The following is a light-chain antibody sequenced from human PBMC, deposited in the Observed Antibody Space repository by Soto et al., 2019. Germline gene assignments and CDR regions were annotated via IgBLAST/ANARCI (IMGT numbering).Light chain of an antibody. CDR1: SSDVGGYNY. CDR3: NSYAGSNNWV. V-gene: IGLV2-8*01. J-gene: IGLJ3*02. Sequence: QSALTQPASVSGSPGQSITISCTGTSSDVGGYNYVSWYQQHPGKAPKLMIYEVSKRPSGVPDRFSGSKSGNTASLTVSGLQAEDEADYYCNSYAGSNNWVFGGGTKLDRP. CDR2: EVS.